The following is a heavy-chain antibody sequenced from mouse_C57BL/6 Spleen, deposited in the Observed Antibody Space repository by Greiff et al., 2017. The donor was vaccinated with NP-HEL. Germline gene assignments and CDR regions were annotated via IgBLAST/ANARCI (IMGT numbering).Heavy chain of an antibody. V-gene: IGHV1-26*01. D-gene: IGHD2-2*01. CDR3: ARSWGVTTDYFDY. J-gene: IGHJ2*01. Sequence: VQLQQSGPELVKPGASVKISCKASGYTFTDYYMNWVKQSHGKSLEWIGDINPNNGGTSYNQKFKGKATLTVDKSSSTAYMELRSLTSEDSAVYYCARSWGVTTDYFDYWGQGTTLTVSS. CDR1: GYTFTDYY. CDR2: INPNNGGT.